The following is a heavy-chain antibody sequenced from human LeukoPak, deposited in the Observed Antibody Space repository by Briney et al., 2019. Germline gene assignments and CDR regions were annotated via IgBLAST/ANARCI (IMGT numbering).Heavy chain of an antibody. D-gene: IGHD6-19*01. V-gene: IGHV3-23*01. CDR3: AKATAGNSSGRNPGWPVDY. CDR1: GFTFNSYA. Sequence: QPGGSLRLSCAASGFTFNSYAMTWVRQAPGKGLEWVSHISGSGSITYYADSVKGRFTIFRDNSKNTLYLQMNSLRAEDTAVYYCAKATAGNSSGRNPGWPVDYWGQGTLVTVSS. J-gene: IGHJ4*02. CDR2: ISGSGSIT.